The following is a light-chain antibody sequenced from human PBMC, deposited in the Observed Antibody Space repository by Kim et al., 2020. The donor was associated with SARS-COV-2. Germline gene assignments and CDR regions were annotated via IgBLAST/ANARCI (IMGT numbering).Light chain of an antibody. CDR3: QQSYSTPLHT. CDR1: QNIGTY. J-gene: IGKJ2*01. V-gene: IGKV1-39*01. Sequence: ASVGARVTITCRANQNIGTYLNWYQHKAGKAPQLLIYAASSLRSGVPSRFSGSGSGTDFTLTISSLQPDDFATYYCQQSYSTPLHTFGQGTKLEI. CDR2: AAS.